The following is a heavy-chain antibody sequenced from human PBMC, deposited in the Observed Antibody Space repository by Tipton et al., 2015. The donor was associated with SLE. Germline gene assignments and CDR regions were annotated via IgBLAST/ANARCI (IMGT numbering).Heavy chain of an antibody. J-gene: IGHJ6*02. CDR2: IFYSDIT. CDR1: SGSINTPY. Sequence: GLVKPSETLSLSCTVSSGSINTPYWSWIRQPPGKGLEWIGYIFYSDITNYNPSLKSRLTMSVDTSKNQFSLKLSSVTAEDTAVYYCARDLVLPTSFNYYDGMDVWGQGTTVTVSS. D-gene: IGHD2-15*01. V-gene: IGHV4-59*11. CDR3: ARDLVLPTSFNYYDGMDV.